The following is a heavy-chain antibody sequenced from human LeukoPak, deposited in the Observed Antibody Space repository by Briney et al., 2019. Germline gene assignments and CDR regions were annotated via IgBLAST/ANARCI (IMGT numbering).Heavy chain of an antibody. CDR2: INHSGST. V-gene: IGHV4-39*07. D-gene: IGHD2-2*02. CDR3: ARGRRYCSSTSCYTDSYYYYYMDV. CDR1: GGSISSSSYY. J-gene: IGHJ6*03. Sequence: SETLSLTCTVSGGSISSSSYYWSWIRQPPGKGLEWIGEINHSGSTNYNPSLKSRVTISVDTSKNQFSLKLSSVTAADTAVYYCARGRRYCSSTSCYTDSYYYYYMDVWGKGTTVTVSS.